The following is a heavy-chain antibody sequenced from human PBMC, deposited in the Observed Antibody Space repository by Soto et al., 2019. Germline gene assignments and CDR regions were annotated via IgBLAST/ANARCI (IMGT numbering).Heavy chain of an antibody. J-gene: IGHJ4*02. CDR1: ASSLSSYY. CDR3: ARRYGSAIDY. V-gene: IGHV4-59*08. D-gene: IGHD6-25*01. CDR2: IYYSGST. Sequence: SETLSLPCTTSASSLSSYYSNWIRKPPGKGLEWIGFIYYSGSTDYNPSLKSRVTISVDTSKNQFSLKLSSVTAADTAVYYCARRYGSAIDYWGQGTLVTVSS.